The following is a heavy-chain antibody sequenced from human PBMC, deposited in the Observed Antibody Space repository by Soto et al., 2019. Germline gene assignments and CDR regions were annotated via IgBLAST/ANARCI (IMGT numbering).Heavy chain of an antibody. J-gene: IGHJ5*02. CDR3: VHRLDVPGLAFDP. CDR2: IYWNDDK. CDR1: GVSLSASGAS. V-gene: IGHV2-5*01. Sequence: GSGPTLVNPTHTLRLTCAFSGVSLSASGASVGWIRQPPGKALEWLAHIYWNDDKRYSPSLRSRLTISKDTSKNQVVLTFTNMDPADTGTYYCVHRLDVPGLAFDPWGQGTLVTVSS. D-gene: IGHD3-10*02.